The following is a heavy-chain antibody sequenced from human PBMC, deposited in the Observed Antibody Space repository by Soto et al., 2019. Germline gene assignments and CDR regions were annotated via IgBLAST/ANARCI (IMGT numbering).Heavy chain of an antibody. Sequence: PGGSLRLSCIASGFTFNAYTINSVRQAPGKGLEWVSSISSTSTYIYYADSVKGRFTISRDNTNNSLYLQMNSLRTDDTGLYYCASAVTMVWSPQGYWGWGPQVTVSS. CDR2: ISSTSTYI. D-gene: IGHD3-10*01. J-gene: IGHJ4*02. CDR1: GFTFNAYT. CDR3: ASAVTMVWSPQGY. V-gene: IGHV3-21*06.